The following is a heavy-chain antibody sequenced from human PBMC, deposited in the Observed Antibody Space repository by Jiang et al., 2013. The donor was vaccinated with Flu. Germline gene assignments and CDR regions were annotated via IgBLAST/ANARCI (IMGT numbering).Heavy chain of an antibody. D-gene: IGHD3-10*01. CDR2: TYYRSKWYN. CDR1: GDSVSSNSAA. CDR3: ARGAELWFGGPDYYYYGMDV. Sequence: SQTLSLTCAISGDSVSSNSAAWNWIRQSPSRGLEWLGRTYYRSKWYNDYAVSVKSRITINPDTSKNQFSLQLNSVTPEDTAVYYCARGAELWFGGPDYYYYGMDVWGQGTTVTVSS. V-gene: IGHV6-1*01. J-gene: IGHJ6*02.